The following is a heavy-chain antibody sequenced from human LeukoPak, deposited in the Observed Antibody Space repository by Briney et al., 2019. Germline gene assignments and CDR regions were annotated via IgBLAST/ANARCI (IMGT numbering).Heavy chain of an antibody. CDR1: GFTFSSYA. J-gene: IGHJ5*02. CDR2: ISGSGGST. D-gene: IGHD2-8*01. CDR3: AKEASYCTNGVCYSRIYDT. V-gene: IGHV3-23*01. Sequence: GGSLGLSCAASGFTFSSYAMSWVRQAPGKGLEWVSAISGSGGSTFYADSVKGRFTMSRDNSKNTLYLQMNSLRAEDTAVYYCAKEASYCTNGVCYSRIYDTWGQGTLVTVSS.